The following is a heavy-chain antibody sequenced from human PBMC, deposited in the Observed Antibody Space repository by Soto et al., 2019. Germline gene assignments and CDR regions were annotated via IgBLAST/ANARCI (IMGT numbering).Heavy chain of an antibody. CDR3: ATGMGVNFYYGTDV. CDR1: GFTFSSYA. D-gene: IGHD3-10*01. CDR2: ISGSGGST. V-gene: IGHV3-23*01. J-gene: IGHJ6*02. Sequence: EVQLLESGGGLVQPGGSLRLSCAASGFTFSSYAMSWVRQAPGKGLEWVSAISGSGGSTYYADSVKGRFTIYRDNSKDTLYLQMNKLRADDTAVYYCATGMGVNFYYGTDVWGQGTTVTVAS.